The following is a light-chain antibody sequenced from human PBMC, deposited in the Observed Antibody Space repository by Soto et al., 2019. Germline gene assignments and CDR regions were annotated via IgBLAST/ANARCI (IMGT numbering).Light chain of an antibody. J-gene: IGKJ4*01. CDR3: QQFNGFPLT. V-gene: IGKV1-13*02. Sequence: IQLTQSPSSLSASVGDRVTITCRAGQDIGSALAWYQQRPGKAPKLLLYDASNLEAGVPSRFSGSGSGTDFTLTITSLRPEDVATYYYQQFNGFPLTFGGGTKVQIK. CDR1: QDIGSA. CDR2: DAS.